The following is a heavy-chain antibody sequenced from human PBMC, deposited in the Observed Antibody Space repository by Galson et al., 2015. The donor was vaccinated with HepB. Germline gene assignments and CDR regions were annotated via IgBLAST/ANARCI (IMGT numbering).Heavy chain of an antibody. D-gene: IGHD3-10*01. Sequence: SLRLSCAASGFTVNSYWMHWVRQAPGKGLVWVSRINEHGSRVDYADFAEGRFTIFRDNAKNTLHLQMNSLAAEDTAVYYCSKDTFGPDDSWGQGTLVTVSS. CDR2: INEHGSRV. CDR1: GFTVNSYW. V-gene: IGHV3-74*01. J-gene: IGHJ4*02. CDR3: SKDTFGPDDS.